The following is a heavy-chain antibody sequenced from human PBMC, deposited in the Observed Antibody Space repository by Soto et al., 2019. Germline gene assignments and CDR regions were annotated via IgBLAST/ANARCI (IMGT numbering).Heavy chain of an antibody. CDR3: ARGSPALPGYCGSTSCSLFGP. CDR1: GGSISSGGYY. D-gene: IGHD2-2*01. J-gene: IGHJ5*02. Sequence: SETLSLTCTVSGGSISSGGYYWSWIRQHPGKGLEWIGYIYYSGSTYYNPSLKSRVTISVDTSKNQFSLKLSSVTAADTAVYYCARGSPALPGYCGSTSCSLFGPWGQGTLVTVSS. V-gene: IGHV4-31*03. CDR2: IYYSGST.